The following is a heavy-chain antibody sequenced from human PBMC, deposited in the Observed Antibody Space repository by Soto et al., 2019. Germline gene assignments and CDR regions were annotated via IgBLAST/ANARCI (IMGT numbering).Heavy chain of an antibody. V-gene: IGHV1-8*01. D-gene: IGHD6-19*01. CDR1: GYTFINYD. CDR2: MNPNSGNT. Sequence: GASVKVSCKASGYTFINYDINWVRQATGQGLEWMGWMNPNSGNTGYAQKFQGRVTMTRDASISTAYMELSSLRSDDTAVYYCARVRAEDYRPTTQRLFDFWGQGTLVTVSS. CDR3: ARVRAEDYRPTTQRLFDF. J-gene: IGHJ4*02.